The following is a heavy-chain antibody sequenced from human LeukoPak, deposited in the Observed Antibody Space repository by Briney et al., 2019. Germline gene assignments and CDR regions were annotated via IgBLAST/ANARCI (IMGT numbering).Heavy chain of an antibody. CDR3: ARGYDYIWGSSRPYYYYYMDF. CDR2: ISGYNGNT. J-gene: IGHJ6*03. Sequence: ASVKVSCKASGYTFTNYGISWVRQAPGQGLEWMGWISGYNGNTNYAQKFQGRVTLTTDTSTSIAYIERRSLTSDDTAVYYCARGYDYIWGSSRPYYYYYMDFWGKGTTVTISS. D-gene: IGHD3-16*02. V-gene: IGHV1-18*01. CDR1: GYTFTNYG.